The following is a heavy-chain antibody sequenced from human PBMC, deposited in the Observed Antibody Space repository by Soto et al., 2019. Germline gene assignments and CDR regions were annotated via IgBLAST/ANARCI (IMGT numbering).Heavy chain of an antibody. V-gene: IGHV4-30-4*01. CDR3: AIGVTVFGLVSRFWFDP. J-gene: IGHJ5*02. Sequence: SETLSLTCTVSGGSISSGDYSWSWVRQSPGKGLEWIGHIYNSGITYYNPSLKSRVVISIDTSRNQFSLRLNSLTAADRAVYFCAIGVTVFGLVSRFWFDPWGQGTVVTVSS. D-gene: IGHD3-3*01. CDR1: GGSISSGDYS. CDR2: IYNSGIT.